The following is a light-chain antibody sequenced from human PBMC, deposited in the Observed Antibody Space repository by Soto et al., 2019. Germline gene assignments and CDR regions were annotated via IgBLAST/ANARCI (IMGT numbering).Light chain of an antibody. CDR1: SSDVGGYNY. CDR3: CSYAAGSLAV. CDR2: DVS. J-gene: IGLJ2*01. Sequence: QSALTQPRSVSGSPGQSVTISCTGTSSDVGGYNYVSWYQQHPGKAPKLMIYDVSKRPSGVPDRFSGSKSGNTASLTISGLQAEDEADYYCCSYAAGSLAVFGGGTKLTAL. V-gene: IGLV2-11*01.